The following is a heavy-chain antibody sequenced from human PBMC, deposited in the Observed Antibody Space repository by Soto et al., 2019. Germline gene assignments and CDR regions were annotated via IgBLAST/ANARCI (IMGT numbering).Heavy chain of an antibody. CDR3: ARGATSQLNYYYGMDV. CDR1: GYIFTSYW. J-gene: IGHJ6*02. Sequence: PGESLKISCNGSGYIFTSYWISWVRQMPGKGLEWMGRIDPSDSYTNYSPSFQGHVTISADKSISTAYLQWSSLKASDTAMYYCARGATSQLNYYYGMDVWGQGTTVTVSS. CDR2: IDPSDSYT. V-gene: IGHV5-10-1*01. D-gene: IGHD1-26*01.